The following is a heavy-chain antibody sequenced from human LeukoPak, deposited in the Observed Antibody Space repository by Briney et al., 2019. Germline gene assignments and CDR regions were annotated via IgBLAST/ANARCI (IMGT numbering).Heavy chain of an antibody. CDR3: ARDSSPNKYYYDSSGYSY. Sequence: PGGSLRLSCAASGFTFSSYWMSWVRQAPGKGLEWVANIKQDGREKYYVDSVKGRFTISRDNAKSSLYLQMNSLRAEDTAVYYCARDSSPNKYYYDSSGYSYWGPGTLVTVSS. D-gene: IGHD3-22*01. CDR1: GFTFSSYW. V-gene: IGHV3-7*01. J-gene: IGHJ4*02. CDR2: IKQDGREK.